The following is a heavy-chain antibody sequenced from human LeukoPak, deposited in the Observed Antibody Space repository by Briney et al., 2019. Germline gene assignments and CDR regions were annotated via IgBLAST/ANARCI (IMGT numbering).Heavy chain of an antibody. CDR2: IYHTGST. CDR3: ARGKIVVVTAIPDWFDP. Sequence: SGTLSLTCAVSGASISGTDWWSWVRQPPGKGLEWIGEIYHTGSTNYNPSLESRVTISVDKSKSHFSLKLSSVTAADTAVYYCARGKIVVVTAIPDWFDPWGQGTLVTVSS. J-gene: IGHJ5*02. D-gene: IGHD2-21*02. V-gene: IGHV4-4*02. CDR1: GASISGTDW.